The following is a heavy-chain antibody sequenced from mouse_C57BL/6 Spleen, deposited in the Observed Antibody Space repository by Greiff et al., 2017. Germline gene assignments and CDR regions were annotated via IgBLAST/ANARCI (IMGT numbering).Heavy chain of an antibody. J-gene: IGHJ3*01. Sequence: QVQLQQPGAELVKPGASVKMSCKASGYTFTSYWITWVKQRPGQGLEWIGDIYPGSGSTNYNEKFKSKATLTVDTSSSTAYMQLSSLTSEDSAVYYGARGGKTAQATGFAYWGQGTLVTVSA. CDR2: IYPGSGST. CDR3: ARGGKTAQATGFAY. CDR1: GYTFTSYW. D-gene: IGHD3-2*02. V-gene: IGHV1-55*01.